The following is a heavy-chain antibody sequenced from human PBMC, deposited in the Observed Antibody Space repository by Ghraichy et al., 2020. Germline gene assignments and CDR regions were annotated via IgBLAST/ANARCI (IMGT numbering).Heavy chain of an antibody. D-gene: IGHD3-3*01. CDR1: GGSISSYY. V-gene: IGHV4-59*01. Sequence: SQTLSLTCTVSGGSISSYYWSWIRQPPGKGLEWIGCIYYSGSTNYNPSLRSRVTISGDTTKNQVSLKLNSVTAADTAVYYCARDRRIRVFGGGFDPWGQGTLVTVSS. J-gene: IGHJ5*02. CDR3: ARDRRIRVFGGGFDP. CDR2: IYYSGST.